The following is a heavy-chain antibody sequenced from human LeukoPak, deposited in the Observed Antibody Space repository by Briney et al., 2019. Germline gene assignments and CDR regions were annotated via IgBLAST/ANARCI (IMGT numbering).Heavy chain of an antibody. J-gene: IGHJ4*02. CDR3: ARGPEDTAMVTDPLDY. Sequence: PGRSLRLSCAASGFTFSSYAMHWVRQAPGKGLEWVAVISYDGSNKYYADSVKGRFTISRDNSKNTPYLQMNSLRAEDTAVYYCARGPEDTAMVTDPLDYWGQGTLVTVSS. D-gene: IGHD5-18*01. V-gene: IGHV3-30*04. CDR1: GFTFSSYA. CDR2: ISYDGSNK.